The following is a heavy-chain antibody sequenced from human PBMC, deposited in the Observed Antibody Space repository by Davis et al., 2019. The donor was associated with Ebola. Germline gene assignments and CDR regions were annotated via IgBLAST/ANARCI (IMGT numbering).Heavy chain of an antibody. Sequence: PGGSLRLSCAASGFTFSSYEMNWVRQAPGKGLEWVSYISSSGSTIYYADSVKGRFTISRDNAKNSLYLQMNSLRAEDTAVYYCARDRLGVDLYYYYGMDVWGQGTTVTVSS. V-gene: IGHV3-48*03. CDR1: GFTFSSYE. CDR3: ARDRLGVDLYYYYGMDV. CDR2: ISSSGSTI. D-gene: IGHD3-3*01. J-gene: IGHJ6*02.